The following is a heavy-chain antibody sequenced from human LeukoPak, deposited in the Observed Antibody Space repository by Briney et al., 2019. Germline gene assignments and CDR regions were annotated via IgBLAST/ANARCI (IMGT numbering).Heavy chain of an antibody. D-gene: IGHD3-16*02. CDR3: ARSHDHLWGNYPDY. V-gene: IGHV4/OR15-8*01. CDR1: GGSIDSTNW. J-gene: IGHJ4*02. CDR2: IHHDGRI. Sequence: SETLSLTCDVSGGSIDSTNWWNWVRQPPGKGLERIGEIHHDGRINYNPSLKSRVTLSVDKSKNQFSLRLNSVTAADTAMYYCARSHDHLWGNYPDYWGQGTLVTVSS.